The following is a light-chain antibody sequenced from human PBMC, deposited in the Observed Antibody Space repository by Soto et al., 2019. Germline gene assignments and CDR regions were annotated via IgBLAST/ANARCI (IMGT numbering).Light chain of an antibody. CDR1: QSVSSSY. V-gene: IGKV3-20*01. CDR2: GAS. CDR3: QQYGSSPPYT. J-gene: IGKJ2*01. Sequence: EIVLTQSPGTLSLSPGERATLSCRASQSVSSSYLAWYQQKPGQAPRLLIYGASSRATGIPDRFSGSESGTDFTITISRLEPEDFAVYYCQQYGSSPPYTFGQWTKLEIK.